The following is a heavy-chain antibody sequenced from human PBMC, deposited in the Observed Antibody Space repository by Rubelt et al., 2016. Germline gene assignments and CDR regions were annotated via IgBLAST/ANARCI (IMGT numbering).Heavy chain of an antibody. V-gene: IGHV4-59*01. CDR3: ARGPLCSGTSCHYSFDY. Sequence: QVQLQESGPGLVKPSETLSLTCTVSGGSISGYYWSWIRQPPGKGLECIGYIYYSGSTNYNPSLKSRVTISVDTSKNQFSLKLSSVPAADTAVYYCARGPLCSGTSCHYSFDYWGQGTLVTVSS. CDR1: GGSISGYY. CDR2: IYYSGST. D-gene: IGHD2-2*01. J-gene: IGHJ4*02.